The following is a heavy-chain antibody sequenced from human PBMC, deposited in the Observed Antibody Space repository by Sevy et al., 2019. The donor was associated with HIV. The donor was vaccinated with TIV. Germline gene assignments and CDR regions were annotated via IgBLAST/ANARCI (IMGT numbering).Heavy chain of an antibody. Sequence: GGSLRLSCAASGLTLTTTGMSWVRQAPGKGLEWVAGVTSDGTTYYADSVRDRFTVSRDNSKNTLYLQLNSLRADDTAVFYCAGGDTTMIKDLDYWGQGTLVTVSS. D-gene: IGHD3-16*01. V-gene: IGHV3-23*01. CDR1: GLTLTTTG. CDR3: AGGDTTMIKDLDY. CDR2: VTSDGTT. J-gene: IGHJ4*02.